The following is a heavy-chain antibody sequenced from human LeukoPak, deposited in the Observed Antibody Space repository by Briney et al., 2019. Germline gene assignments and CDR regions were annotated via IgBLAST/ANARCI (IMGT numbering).Heavy chain of an antibody. D-gene: IGHD1-26*01. CDR2: IRSKAYGGTT. J-gene: IGHJ4*02. V-gene: IGHV3-49*04. CDR3: TTDLFFSPSGTYSPFDY. CDR1: GFTFGDYA. Sequence: GGSLRLSCTASGFTFGDYAMSWVRQAPGKGLEWVGFIRSKAYGGTTEYAASVKGRFTISRDDSKSIAYLQMNSLKTEDTAVYYCTTDLFFSPSGTYSPFDYWGQGTLVTVSS.